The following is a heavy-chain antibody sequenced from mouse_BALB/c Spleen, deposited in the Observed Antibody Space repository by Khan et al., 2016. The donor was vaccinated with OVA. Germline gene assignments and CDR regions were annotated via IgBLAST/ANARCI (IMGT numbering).Heavy chain of an antibody. D-gene: IGHD2-4*01. Sequence: QVQLKESGPGLVAPSQSLSITCTVSGFSLSNYGIYWVRQPPGKGLEWLGVIWTGGITNYNSALMSRLSISKDNSKSHVFFKMNRLQTDDTAIYYCARSYDYDVGGFAYWGQGTLVTVSA. CDR1: GFSLSNYG. CDR3: ARSYDYDVGGFAY. CDR2: IWTGGIT. V-gene: IGHV2-9*02. J-gene: IGHJ3*01.